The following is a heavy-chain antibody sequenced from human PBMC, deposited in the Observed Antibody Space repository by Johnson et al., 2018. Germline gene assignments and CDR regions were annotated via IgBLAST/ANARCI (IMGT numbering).Heavy chain of an antibody. D-gene: IGHD3-9*01. V-gene: IGHV1-8*01. Sequence: QVQLVESGAEVKKPGASVKVSCKASGYTFTSYDINWVRQATGQGLEWMGWMNPNSGNTGYAQKFQGRVTMTRNTSISTANMELNSLRSEDTAVYYCARGGNFDLLLHYYYYMDVWGKGTTVTVAS. J-gene: IGHJ6*03. CDR3: ARGGNFDLLLHYYYYMDV. CDR2: MNPNSGNT. CDR1: GYTFTSYD.